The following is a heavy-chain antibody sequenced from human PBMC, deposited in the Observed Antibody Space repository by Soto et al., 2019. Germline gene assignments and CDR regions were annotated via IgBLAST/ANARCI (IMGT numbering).Heavy chain of an antibody. CDR3: ASWYSSSWLGDWFDP. Sequence: RRLSCAASGFTFSDYYMSWIRQAPGKGLEWVSYISSSGSTIYYADSVKGRFTISRDNAKNSLYLQMNSLRAEDTAVYYCASWYSSSWLGDWFDPWGQGTLVTVSS. CDR2: ISSSGSTI. V-gene: IGHV3-11*01. D-gene: IGHD6-13*01. CDR1: GFTFSDYY. J-gene: IGHJ5*02.